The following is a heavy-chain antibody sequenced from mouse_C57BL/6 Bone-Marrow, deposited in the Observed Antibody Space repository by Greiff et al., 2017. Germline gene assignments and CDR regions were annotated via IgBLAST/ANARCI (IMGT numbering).Heavy chain of an antibody. CDR3: ARPRGNYRFAY. V-gene: IGHV1-59*01. CDR1: GYTFTSYW. D-gene: IGHD2-1*01. Sequence: QVQLQQPGAELVRPGTSVKLSCKASGYTFTSYWMHWVKQRPGQGLEWIGVIDPSDSYTNYNQKFKGKATLTVDTSSSTAYMQLSSLTSEDSAVYYCARPRGNYRFAYWGQGTLVTVSA. J-gene: IGHJ3*01. CDR2: IDPSDSYT.